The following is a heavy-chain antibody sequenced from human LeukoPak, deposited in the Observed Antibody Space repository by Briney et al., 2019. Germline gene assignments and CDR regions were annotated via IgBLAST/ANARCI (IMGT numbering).Heavy chain of an antibody. CDR2: ISRSSSTI. Sequence: PGGSLRLSCAASGFTFSSYSMNWVRQAPGKGLEWVSYISRSSSTIYYADSVKGRFTISRDNAKNSLYMQMNSLRAQDTAVYYCASGFLSFDYWGQGTLVTVSS. CDR3: ASGFLSFDY. J-gene: IGHJ4*02. V-gene: IGHV3-48*01. D-gene: IGHD2/OR15-2a*01. CDR1: GFTFSSYS.